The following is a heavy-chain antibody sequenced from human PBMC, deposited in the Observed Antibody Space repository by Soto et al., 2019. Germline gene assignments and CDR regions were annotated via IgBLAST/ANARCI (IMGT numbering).Heavy chain of an antibody. CDR3: ARGDREDIAVVIGARPGEYGVDV. J-gene: IGHJ6*02. D-gene: IGHD2-15*01. Sequence: QVQLVESGGGVVQPGRSLRLSCAASGFTFRIYAMHWVRQAPGKGLECVAVISYDGSNKFYRDSVKGRFTISRDNSKNTLYLQITSLRYEYTAVYYCARGDREDIAVVIGARPGEYGVDVWGQGTTVTVSS. CDR2: ISYDGSNK. V-gene: IGHV3-30-3*01. CDR1: GFTFRIYA.